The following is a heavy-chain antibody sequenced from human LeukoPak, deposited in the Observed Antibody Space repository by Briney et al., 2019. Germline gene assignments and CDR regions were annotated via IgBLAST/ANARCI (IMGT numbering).Heavy chain of an antibody. CDR2: IYYSGST. J-gene: IGHJ4*02. Sequence: TFNSYWMSWVRQPPGKGLEWIGSIYYSGSTYYNPSLKGRVTISVDTSKNQFSLKLSSVTAADTAVYYCARMLWFGELLYFDYWGQGTLVTVSS. V-gene: IGHV4-39*01. CDR3: ARMLWFGELLYFDY. D-gene: IGHD3-10*01. CDR1: TFNSYW.